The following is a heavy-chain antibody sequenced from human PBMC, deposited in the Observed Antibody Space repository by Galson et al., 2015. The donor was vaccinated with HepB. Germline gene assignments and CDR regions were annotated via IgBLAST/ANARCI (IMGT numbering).Heavy chain of an antibody. J-gene: IGHJ4*02. Sequence: SVKVSCKASGGTFSSYAISWVRQAPGQGLEWMGGIIPIFGTANYAQKFQGRVTITADESTSTAYMELSSLRSEDTAVYYCAREDGTVTTVDYWGQGTLVTVSS. CDR1: GGTFSSYA. D-gene: IGHD4-17*01. CDR3: AREDGTVTTVDY. V-gene: IGHV1-69*13. CDR2: IIPIFGTA.